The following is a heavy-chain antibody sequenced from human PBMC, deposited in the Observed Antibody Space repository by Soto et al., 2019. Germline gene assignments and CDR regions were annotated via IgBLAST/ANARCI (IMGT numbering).Heavy chain of an antibody. CDR1: GGSFSGYY. J-gene: IGHJ3*02. CDR3: ARGAAGGYCSGGSCYFSYAFDI. CDR2: INHSGST. Sequence: QVQLQQWGAGLLKPSETLSLTCAVYGGSFSGYYWSWIRQPPGKGLEWIGEINHSGSTNYNPSLKSRVTISVDTSKNQFSLKLSSVTAADKAVYYCARGAAGGYCSGGSCYFSYAFDIWGQGTMVTVSS. V-gene: IGHV4-34*01. D-gene: IGHD2-15*01.